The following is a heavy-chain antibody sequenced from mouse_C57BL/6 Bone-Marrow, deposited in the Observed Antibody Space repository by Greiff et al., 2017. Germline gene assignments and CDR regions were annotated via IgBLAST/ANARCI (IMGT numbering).Heavy chain of an antibody. CDR1: GFSLTSYG. D-gene: IGHD2-14*01. CDR3: ARKRRVRRGYAMDY. CDR2: IWSGGST. J-gene: IGHJ4*01. Sequence: VQVVESGPGLVQPSQSLSITCTVSGFSLTSYGVHWVRQSPGKGLEWLGVIWSGGSTDYNEAFISSMGISKDNSKSKVFFKMNSLQADDTAIYYCARKRRVRRGYAMDYWGQGTSVTVSS. V-gene: IGHV2-2*01.